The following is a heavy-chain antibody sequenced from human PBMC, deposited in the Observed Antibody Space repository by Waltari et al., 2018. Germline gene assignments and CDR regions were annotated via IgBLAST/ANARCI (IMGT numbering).Heavy chain of an antibody. CDR2: ISCSSSSR. J-gene: IGHJ4*02. D-gene: IGHD3-22*01. Sequence: EVQLVDSGGGLVKPGGSLRLSCAASGFTFSTYSMNWVRQVPGKGLDCVSSISCSSSSRYYADSVKGRVTISIDNAKNSLDLQMNSLRVEDTAVYYCARGRIYHDSSASGYYFDYWGQGTLVTVSS. CDR3: ARGRIYHDSSASGYYFDY. CDR1: GFTFSTYS. V-gene: IGHV3-21*01.